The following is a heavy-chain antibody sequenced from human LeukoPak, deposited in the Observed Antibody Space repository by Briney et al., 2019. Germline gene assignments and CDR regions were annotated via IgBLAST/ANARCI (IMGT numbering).Heavy chain of an antibody. CDR1: GYTFTTYY. CDR3: ARADCTSGGCSALIVAFDV. Sequence: ASVKVSCKASGYTFTTYYIHWVRQAPGQGLEWMGLVNPSSGTTGYAQKFQGRLSVTRGMSTSTVYMELSSLRSEDTAVYYCARADCTSGGCSALIVAFDVWGQGTLVTVSS. D-gene: IGHD2-2*01. J-gene: IGHJ3*01. CDR2: VNPSSGTT. V-gene: IGHV1-46*01.